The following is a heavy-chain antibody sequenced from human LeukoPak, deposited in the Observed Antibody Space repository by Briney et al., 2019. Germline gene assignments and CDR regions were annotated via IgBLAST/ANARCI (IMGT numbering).Heavy chain of an antibody. V-gene: IGHV3-30*04. CDR2: ISYDGSNK. Sequence: GGSLGLSCAASGFTFSSYAMHWVRQAPGKGLEWVAVISYDGSNKYYADSVKGRFTISRDNSKNTLYLQMNSLRAEDTAVYYCARASSIDAFDIWGQGTMVTVSS. J-gene: IGHJ3*02. CDR1: GFTFSSYA. CDR3: ARASSIDAFDI. D-gene: IGHD4-11*01.